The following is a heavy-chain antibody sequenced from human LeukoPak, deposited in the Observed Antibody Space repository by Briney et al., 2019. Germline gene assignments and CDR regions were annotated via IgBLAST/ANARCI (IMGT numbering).Heavy chain of an antibody. J-gene: IGHJ3*01. Sequence: PGGSLRLSCAASGFSLDDYAMHWGRQAPGMGLEWGSSISWDGRNMAYAASVKGRFTISRDNAQNSLYLQMNSLKIEDTAFYYCIKDMGFDLLKDAFDLWGQGMLVTVSS. D-gene: IGHD1-26*01. CDR2: ISWDGRNM. CDR3: IKDMGFDLLKDAFDL. V-gene: IGHV3-9*01. CDR1: GFSLDDYA.